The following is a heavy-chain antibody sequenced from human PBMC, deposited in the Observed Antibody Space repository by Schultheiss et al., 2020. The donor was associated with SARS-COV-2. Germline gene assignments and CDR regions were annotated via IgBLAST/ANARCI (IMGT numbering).Heavy chain of an antibody. CDR2: IYYSGST. CDR1: GGSFSGYY. J-gene: IGHJ4*02. V-gene: IGHV4-59*12. CDR3: AREGIPGARGYYFDN. Sequence: SETLSLTCAVYGGSFSGYYWSWIRQPPGKGLEWIGYIYYSGSTNYNPSLKSRVTISVDTSKNQFSLKLSSVTAADTAVYYCAREGIPGARGYYFDNWAQGTLVTVS. D-gene: IGHD2-2*01.